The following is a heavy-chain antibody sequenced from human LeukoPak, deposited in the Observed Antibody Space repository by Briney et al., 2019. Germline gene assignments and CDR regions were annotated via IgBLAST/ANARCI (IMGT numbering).Heavy chain of an antibody. J-gene: IGHJ4*02. D-gene: IGHD2-2*02. Sequence: SETLSLTCTVSGDSISSSSYYWGWIRQPPGKGLEWIGSVFYSGSTYYNSSLKSRVTISLDTSQNQFSLKVNSVTAADTAVYYCAREDIVVVPAAILGWGQGTLVTVSS. CDR2: VFYSGST. CDR3: AREDIVVVPAAILG. V-gene: IGHV4-39*07. CDR1: GDSISSSSYY.